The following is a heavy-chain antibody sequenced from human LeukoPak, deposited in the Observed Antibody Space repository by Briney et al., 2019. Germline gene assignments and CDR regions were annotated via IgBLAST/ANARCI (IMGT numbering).Heavy chain of an antibody. CDR2: INPNSGGT. Sequence: ASVKVSCKASGYTFTGYYMHWVRQAPGQGLEWMRWINPNSGGTNYAQKFQGRVTMTRDTSISTAYMELSRLRSDDTAVYYCAPSSGYYPYYFDYWGQGTLVTVSS. D-gene: IGHD3-22*01. CDR3: APSSGYYPYYFDY. CDR1: GYTFTGYY. J-gene: IGHJ4*02. V-gene: IGHV1-2*02.